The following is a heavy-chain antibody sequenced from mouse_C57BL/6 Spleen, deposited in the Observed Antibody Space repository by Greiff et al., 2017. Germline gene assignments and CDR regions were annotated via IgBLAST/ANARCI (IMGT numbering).Heavy chain of an antibody. J-gene: IGHJ4*01. CDR3: ARGGVTWAMDY. CDR1: GYTFTSYW. CDR2: IDPSDSYT. D-gene: IGHD2-2*01. V-gene: IGHV1-69*01. Sequence: QVQLQQPGAELVMPGASVKLSCKASGYTFTSYWMHWVKQRPGQGLEWIGEIDPSDSYTNYNQKFKGKSTLTVDKSSSTAYMQLSSLTSEDSAVYYCARGGVTWAMDYWGQGTSVTVSS.